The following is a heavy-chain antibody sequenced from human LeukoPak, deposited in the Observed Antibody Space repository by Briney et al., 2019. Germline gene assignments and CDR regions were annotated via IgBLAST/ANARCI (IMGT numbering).Heavy chain of an antibody. D-gene: IGHD3-16*01. CDR1: GFTFSSYV. Sequence: PGGSLRLSCAASGFTFSSYVMHWVRQAPGKGLEWVAFISYDGSNKYYADSVKGRFTISRDNSKNTLYLQMNSLRAEDMAVYYCAKDGGQGADYWGQGTLVSVTS. CDR3: AKDGGQGADY. V-gene: IGHV3-30*18. J-gene: IGHJ4*02. CDR2: ISYDGSNK.